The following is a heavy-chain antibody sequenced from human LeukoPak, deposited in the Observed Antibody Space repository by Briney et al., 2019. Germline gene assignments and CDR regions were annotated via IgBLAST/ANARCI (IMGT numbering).Heavy chain of an antibody. CDR1: GFTFSGSA. Sequence: PGGSLILSCAASGFTFSGSAMHGVRQASGKGLEWVGRIRSKANNYATAFAASVKGRFTISRDDSKNTVYLQMNSLKTEDTAVYYCMSLTQNAFDIWGQGTMVTVSS. CDR2: IRSKANNYAT. J-gene: IGHJ3*02. V-gene: IGHV3-73*01. CDR3: MSLTQNAFDI.